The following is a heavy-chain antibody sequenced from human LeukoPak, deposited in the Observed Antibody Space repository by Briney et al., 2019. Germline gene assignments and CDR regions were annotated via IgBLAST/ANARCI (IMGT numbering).Heavy chain of an antibody. CDR2: IKQDGSEK. CDR1: GFSFNTYW. V-gene: IGHV3-7*04. CDR3: ARVRGDRDILTGYFKLYFDY. D-gene: IGHD3-9*01. J-gene: IGHJ4*02. Sequence: GGSLRLSCAASGFSFNTYWMTWVRQAPGKGLEWVANIKQDGSEKDYVDSVKGRFTISRDNGKNSLYLEMNSLRGDDTAVYYCARVRGDRDILTGYFKLYFDYWGPGTLVTVSS.